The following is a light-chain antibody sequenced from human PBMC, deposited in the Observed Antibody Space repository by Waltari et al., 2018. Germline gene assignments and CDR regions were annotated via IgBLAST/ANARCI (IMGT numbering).Light chain of an antibody. CDR1: QALNTN. Sequence: EIVMTQSPATLSVSPGERATLSCRASQALNTNLAWYQQKPGQAPRLLIYGASTRATGIPARFSGSWSGTEFTLIISSLQSEDFAVYYCQQYNSWPPYTFGQGTKLEIK. CDR3: QQYNSWPPYT. J-gene: IGKJ2*01. V-gene: IGKV3-15*01. CDR2: GAS.